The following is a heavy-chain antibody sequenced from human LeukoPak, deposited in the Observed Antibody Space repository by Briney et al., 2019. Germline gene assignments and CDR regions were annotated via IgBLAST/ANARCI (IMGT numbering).Heavy chain of an antibody. Sequence: GGSLRLSCAASGFTATIYYMNWVRQAPGKGLEWVSVIYSGGTTFYADSVRGRFTISRDNAKNSLYLQMNSLRAEDTAVYYCARSALVDFWSAHYYMDVWGKGTTVTVSS. V-gene: IGHV3-53*01. J-gene: IGHJ6*03. D-gene: IGHD3-3*01. CDR1: GFTATIYY. CDR3: ARSALVDFWSAHYYMDV. CDR2: IYSGGTT.